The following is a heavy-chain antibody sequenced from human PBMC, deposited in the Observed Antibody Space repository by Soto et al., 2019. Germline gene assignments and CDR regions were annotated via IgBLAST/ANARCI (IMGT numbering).Heavy chain of an antibody. CDR3: ARDDYGDFDY. CDR1: GGSFSGYY. CDR2: INHSGST. Sequence: QVQLQQWGAGLLKPSETLSLTCAVYGGSFSGYYWSWIRQPPGKGLEWIGEINHSGSTNYNPSLKSRVTISVDTSKNQFSLKLSSVTAADTAVYYCARDDYGDFDYWGQGTLVTVSS. J-gene: IGHJ4*02. V-gene: IGHV4-34*01. D-gene: IGHD4-17*01.